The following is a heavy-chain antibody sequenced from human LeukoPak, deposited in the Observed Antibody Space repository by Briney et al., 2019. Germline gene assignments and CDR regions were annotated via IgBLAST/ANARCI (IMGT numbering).Heavy chain of an antibody. D-gene: IGHD1-26*01. CDR3: AKEYKVGAKEPYFDY. J-gene: IGHJ4*02. V-gene: IGHV3-30*18. CDR2: ISYDGSNK. Sequence: GGSLRLSCAASGFTFSSYGMSWVRQAPGEGLEWVAVISYDGSNKYYADSVKGRFTISRDNSKNTLYLQMNSLRAEDTAVYYCAKEYKVGAKEPYFDYWGQGTLVSVSS. CDR1: GFTFSSYG.